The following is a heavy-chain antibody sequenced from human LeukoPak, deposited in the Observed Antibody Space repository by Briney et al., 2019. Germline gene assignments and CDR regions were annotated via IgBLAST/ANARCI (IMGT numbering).Heavy chain of an antibody. V-gene: IGHV1-8*01. Sequence: GASVKVSCKASGYTFTSYDINWVRQATGQGLEWMGWMNPSSGNTGYAQKFQGRVTMTRNTSISTAYMELSSLRSEDTAVYYCARGVARRYNWFDPWGQGTLVTVSS. CDR1: GYTFTSYD. CDR3: ARGVARRYNWFDP. D-gene: IGHD4-17*01. J-gene: IGHJ5*02. CDR2: MNPSSGNT.